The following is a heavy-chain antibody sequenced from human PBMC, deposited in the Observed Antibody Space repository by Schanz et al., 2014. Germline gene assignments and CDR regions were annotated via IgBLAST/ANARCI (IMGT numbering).Heavy chain of an antibody. V-gene: IGHV3-30*03. J-gene: IGHJ6*02. CDR2: ISYDGRHK. CDR1: GFTFSGYG. CDR3: ASLIGTTSAHFYGMDV. Sequence: QVQLVESGGGVVQPGRSLRLSCAASGFTFSGYGMHWVRQAPGKGLEWVAIISYDGRHKNYADSMKGRFTISRDNSKNTVYLQMNSLRAEDTAVYFCASLIGTTSAHFYGMDVWGQGTTVTVSS. D-gene: IGHD1-7*01.